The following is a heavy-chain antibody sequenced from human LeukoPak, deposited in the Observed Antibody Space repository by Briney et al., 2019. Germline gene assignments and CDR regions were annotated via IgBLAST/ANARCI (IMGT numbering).Heavy chain of an antibody. Sequence: GGSLRLSCAASGFSFSSSWMHWVRQVPGKGLEWVSRINDDETSTTYAESVKGRFTISRDNAKNTLFLQMNSLRAEDTAVYYCAKVGILLWLGESTHLDYWGQGTLVTVSS. CDR2: INDDETST. D-gene: IGHD3-10*01. J-gene: IGHJ4*02. CDR3: AKVGILLWLGESTHLDY. V-gene: IGHV3-74*01. CDR1: GFSFSSSW.